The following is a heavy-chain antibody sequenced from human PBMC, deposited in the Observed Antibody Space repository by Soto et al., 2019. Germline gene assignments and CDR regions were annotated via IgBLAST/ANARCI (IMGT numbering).Heavy chain of an antibody. CDR3: ARAETTIFGVYYFDY. V-gene: IGHV4-59*01. CDR2: IYYSGST. CDR1: GGYISSYY. D-gene: IGHD3-3*01. J-gene: IGHJ4*02. Sequence: LFITGTGSGGYISSYYWSSFQQTQGKGLEWIGYIYYSGSTNYNPSLKSRVTISVDTSKNQFSLKLSSVTAADTAVYYCARAETTIFGVYYFDYWGQGTLVTVSS.